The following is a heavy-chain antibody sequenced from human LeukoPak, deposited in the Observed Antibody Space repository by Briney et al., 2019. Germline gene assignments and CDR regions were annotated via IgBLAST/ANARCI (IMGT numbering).Heavy chain of an antibody. J-gene: IGHJ4*02. D-gene: IGHD2-2*01. CDR1: GGSISSSSYY. CDR3: ARHQLIFYCSSTSCYHSSFDY. Sequence: SETLSLTCTVSGGSISSSSYYWGWIRQPPGKGLEWIGSIYYSGSTYYNPSLKSRVTISVDTSKNQFSLKLSSVTAADTAVYYCARHQLIFYCSSTSCYHSSFDYWGQGTLVTVSS. V-gene: IGHV4-39*01. CDR2: IYYSGST.